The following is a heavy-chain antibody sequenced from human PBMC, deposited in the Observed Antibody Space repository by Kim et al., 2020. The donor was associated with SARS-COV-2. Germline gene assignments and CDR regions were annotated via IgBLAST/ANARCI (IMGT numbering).Heavy chain of an antibody. Sequence: SETLSLTCTVSGGSISSYYWTWIRQPPGKGPEWLGYVYSSGSTRYSPSLKSRVTMSVDTSKKQFSLRLSSVTAADTAVYYCAREIVGSTTSGLNGFDIWGQGTMVTVSS. D-gene: IGHD1-26*01. CDR2: VYSSGST. V-gene: IGHV4-59*01. CDR3: AREIVGSTTSGLNGFDI. CDR1: GGSISSYY. J-gene: IGHJ3*02.